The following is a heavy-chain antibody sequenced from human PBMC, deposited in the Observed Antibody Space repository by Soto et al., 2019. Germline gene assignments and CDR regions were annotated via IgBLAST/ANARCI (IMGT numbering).Heavy chain of an antibody. CDR3: ARGYTYDFDY. J-gene: IGHJ4*02. CDR2: IFWNDDK. CDR1: GFSFTTSGVN. V-gene: IGHV2-5*01. Sequence: QITLKESGPTLVKPTQTLTLTCTFSGFSFTTSGVNVGWIRQPPGKALEWLALIFWNDDKRYSPSLKSRLTITKDTSKNQVVLTMTNMDPVDTVTYYCARGYTYDFDYWGQGTLVTVSS. D-gene: IGHD4-17*01.